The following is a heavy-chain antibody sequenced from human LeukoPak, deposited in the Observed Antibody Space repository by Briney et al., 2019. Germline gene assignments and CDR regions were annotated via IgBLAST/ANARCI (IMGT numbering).Heavy chain of an antibody. CDR1: GFIFTNAW. D-gene: IGHD6-13*01. CDR3: TSHSTN. J-gene: IGHJ4*02. V-gene: IGHV3-15*01. CDR2: TKSKTDGGTT. Sequence: GGSLRLSCAASGFIFTNAWMIWVRQAPGKGLEWVGRTKSKTDGGTTDYAAPVKGRFTISRDDSKNTLYLQMNSLKTEDTAVYYCTSHSTNWGQGTLVTVSS.